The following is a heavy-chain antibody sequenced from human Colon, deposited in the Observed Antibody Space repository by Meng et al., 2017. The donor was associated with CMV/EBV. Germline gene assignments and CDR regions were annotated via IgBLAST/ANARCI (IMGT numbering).Heavy chain of an antibody. Sequence: QVQLQESGPGLVKPSQTLSLTCTVSGGTIGSGGYYWSWIRQYPGKGLEWIGYMYNSGTTYYNPSLKSRVAISGDASKNQFSLKVTSVTAADTAIYFCARDPGSGPDPWGQGTLVTVSS. CDR3: ARDPGSGPDP. D-gene: IGHD2-15*01. CDR1: GGTIGSGGYY. CDR2: MYNSGTT. J-gene: IGHJ5*02. V-gene: IGHV4-31*03.